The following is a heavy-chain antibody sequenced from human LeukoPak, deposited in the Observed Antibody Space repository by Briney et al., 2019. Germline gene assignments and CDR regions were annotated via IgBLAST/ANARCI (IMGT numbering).Heavy chain of an antibody. J-gene: IGHJ4*02. D-gene: IGHD4-23*01. CDR2: ISWNSGSI. Sequence: GGSLRLSCAASGFTFDDYAMHWVRQAPGKGLEWVSGISWNSGSIGYADSVKGRFTISRDNAKNSLYLQMSSLRAEDMALYYCAKDKGTVASYFDYWGQGTLVTVSS. V-gene: IGHV3-9*03. CDR3: AKDKGTVASYFDY. CDR1: GFTFDDYA.